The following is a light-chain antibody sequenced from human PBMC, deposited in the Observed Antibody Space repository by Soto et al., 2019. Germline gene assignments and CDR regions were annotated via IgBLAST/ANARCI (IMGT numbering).Light chain of an antibody. J-gene: IGKJ5*01. CDR3: QQYGSSRIT. V-gene: IGKV3-20*01. Sequence: EIVLTQSPGTLSLSPGERATXSCRASQSVSSSYLAWYQQKPGQAPRLLIYGASSRATGIPDRFSGSGSGTDFTLTISRLEPEDFAVYYCQQYGSSRITFGQGTRLEIK. CDR1: QSVSSSY. CDR2: GAS.